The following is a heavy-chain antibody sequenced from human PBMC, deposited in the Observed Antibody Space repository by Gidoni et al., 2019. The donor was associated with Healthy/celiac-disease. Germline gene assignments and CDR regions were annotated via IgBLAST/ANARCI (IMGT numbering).Heavy chain of an antibody. CDR1: GFPFISYA. D-gene: IGHD3-3*01. CDR3: ANLPPRRDYDFWSDQIDY. CDR2: ISGSGGST. J-gene: IGHJ4*02. V-gene: IGHV3-23*01. Sequence: EVQLLESGGGLVQPGGSLRLSCAASGFPFISYAVSWVRQAPGKGLEWVSAISGSGGSTYYADSVKGRFTISRDNSKNTLYLQMNSLRAEDTAVYHCANLPPRRDYDFWSDQIDYWGQGTLVTVSS.